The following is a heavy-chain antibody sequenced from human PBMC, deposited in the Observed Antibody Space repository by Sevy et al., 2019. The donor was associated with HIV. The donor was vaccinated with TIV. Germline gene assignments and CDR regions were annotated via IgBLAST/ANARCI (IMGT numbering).Heavy chain of an antibody. D-gene: IGHD3-3*01. V-gene: IGHV1-24*01. CDR1: RYSLSEIS. Sequence: VSVKVSCKVSRYSLSEISMHWVRQAPGKGLEWMGGFDPEDGETIYAQKFQGRVTMTEDTSTDTAYMELRRLTSEDTAVYYCATLDFWSDHPFYGTDVWGQGTTVTVSS. CDR2: FDPEDGET. CDR3: ATLDFWSDHPFYGTDV. J-gene: IGHJ6*02.